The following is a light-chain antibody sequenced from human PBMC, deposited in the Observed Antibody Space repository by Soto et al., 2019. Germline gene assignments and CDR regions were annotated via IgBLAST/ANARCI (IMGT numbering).Light chain of an antibody. CDR3: QAWDSDTAI. CDR1: KLGHEY. CDR2: QDN. J-gene: IGLJ2*01. Sequence: SYELTQPPSVSVSPGQTVTLTFSGEKLGHEYASWYQQKAGQSPVLVIYQDNRRPSGIPERFSGSSSGNTATLTISGTQVMDEAAYYCQAWDSDTAIFGGGTKLTVL. V-gene: IGLV3-1*01.